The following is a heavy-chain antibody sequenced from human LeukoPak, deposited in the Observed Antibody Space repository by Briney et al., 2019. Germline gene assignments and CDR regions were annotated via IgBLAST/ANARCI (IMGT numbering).Heavy chain of an antibody. J-gene: IGHJ6*02. CDR2: INPSGGST. CDR3: ARAIAAAGTPPSRGGSRYYYYGMDV. Sequence: GASVKVSCKASGYTFTSYCMHWVRQAPGQGLEWMGIINPSGGSTSYAQKFQGRVTMTRDTSTSTVYMELSSLRSEDTAVYYCARAIAAAGTPPSRGGSRYYYYGMDVWGQGTTVTVSS. D-gene: IGHD6-13*01. CDR1: GYTFTSYC. V-gene: IGHV1-46*01.